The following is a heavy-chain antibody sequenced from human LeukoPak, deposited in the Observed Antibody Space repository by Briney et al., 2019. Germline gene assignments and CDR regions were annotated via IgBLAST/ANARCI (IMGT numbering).Heavy chain of an antibody. J-gene: IGHJ4*02. D-gene: IGHD2-2*01. V-gene: IGHV3-23*01. Sequence: GGSLRLSCAASGFTFSSYSMNWVRQAPGKGLEWVSAISGSGGSTYYADSVKGRFTISRDNSKNTLYLQMNSLRAEDTAVYYCAKGGYCSSTSCSGASVGYWGQGTLVTVSS. CDR1: GFTFSSYS. CDR3: AKGGYCSSTSCSGASVGY. CDR2: ISGSGGST.